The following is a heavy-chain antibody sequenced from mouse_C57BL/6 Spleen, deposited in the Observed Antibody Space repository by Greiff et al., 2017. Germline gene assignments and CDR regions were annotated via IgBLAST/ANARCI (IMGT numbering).Heavy chain of an antibody. Sequence: ESGPGLVKPSQSLSLTCSVTGYSITSGYYWNWIRQFPGNKLEWMGYISYDGSNNYNQSLKKRISITRDTSNKQFFLKLNSLTTEDTATYYCASDSYSGDYLCSWGQSTTLTVSS. CDR3: ASDSYSGDYLCS. CDR1: GYSITSGYY. J-gene: IGHJ2*01. CDR2: ISYDGSN. V-gene: IGHV3-6*01. D-gene: IGHD2-10*01.